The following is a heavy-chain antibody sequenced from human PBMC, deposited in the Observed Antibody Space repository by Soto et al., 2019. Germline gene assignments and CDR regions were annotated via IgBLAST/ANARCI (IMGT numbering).Heavy chain of an antibody. D-gene: IGHD4-17*01. Sequence: GGSLRLSCAVSGFTFSDYAMSWVRQAPGKGLEWVSAISGSGGSTYYADSVKGRFTISRDNSKNTLYLQMNSLRAEDTAVYYCAKGYGDYGYYGMDVWGQGTTVTVSS. CDR1: GFTFSDYA. CDR3: AKGYGDYGYYGMDV. CDR2: ISGSGGST. V-gene: IGHV3-23*01. J-gene: IGHJ6*02.